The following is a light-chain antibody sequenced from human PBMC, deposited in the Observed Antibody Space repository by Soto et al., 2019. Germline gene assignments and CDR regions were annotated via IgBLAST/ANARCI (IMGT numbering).Light chain of an antibody. Sequence: EIVLTQSPGTLSLSPGERATLSCRASQSVSSSYSAWYQQKPGQAPRLLIYGASSRATGIAARFSGSGSGTDFTLTISRLEPEDFAVYYCQQYGSSRWTFGQGTKVDIK. V-gene: IGKV3-20*01. CDR1: QSVSSSY. CDR2: GAS. CDR3: QQYGSSRWT. J-gene: IGKJ1*01.